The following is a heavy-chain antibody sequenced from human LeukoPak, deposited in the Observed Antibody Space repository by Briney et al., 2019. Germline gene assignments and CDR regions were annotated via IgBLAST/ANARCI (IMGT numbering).Heavy chain of an antibody. V-gene: IGHV1-2*02. CDR1: GYTFTGYY. Sequence: ASVKVSCKASGYTFTGYYMHWVRQAPGQGLEWMGWINPNSGGTNYAQKFQGRVTMTRDTSISTAYMELSRLRSDDTAVYYCAKDIVVVPAAISTSSFHEAFDYWGQGTLVTVSS. CDR3: AKDIVVVPAAISTSSFHEAFDY. CDR2: INPNSGGT. D-gene: IGHD2-2*01. J-gene: IGHJ4*02.